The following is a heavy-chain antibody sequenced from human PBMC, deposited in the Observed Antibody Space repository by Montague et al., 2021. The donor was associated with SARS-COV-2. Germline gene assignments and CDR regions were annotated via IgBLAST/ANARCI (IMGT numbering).Heavy chain of an antibody. Sequence: TLSLTCTVSGGSISSGGYYWSWIRQHPGKGLEWIGYIYYSGSNYYNPSVKSRVTISVDTSRNQFSLTLSSVTAAATAVYYCGRANGRITIVGVVIILEFDYWGQGTLVTVSS. D-gene: IGHD3-3*01. V-gene: IGHV4-31*03. CDR1: GGSISSGGYY. CDR2: IYYSGSN. J-gene: IGHJ4*02. CDR3: GRANGRITIVGVVIILEFDY.